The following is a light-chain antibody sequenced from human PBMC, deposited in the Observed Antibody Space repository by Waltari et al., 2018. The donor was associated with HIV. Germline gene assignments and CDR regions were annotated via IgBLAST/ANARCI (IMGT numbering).Light chain of an antibody. CDR2: YDS. Sequence: SYVLTQPPSVSVAPGKTARISCEGDNTGSKSVHWYQQKPGQAAVVVMYYDSDRPSGIPERFSGSKAGNTATLTISRVEAGDEADYYCQVWDRGSDHYVFGTGTKVTVV. CDR1: NTGSKS. CDR3: QVWDRGSDHYV. V-gene: IGLV3-21*04. J-gene: IGLJ1*01.